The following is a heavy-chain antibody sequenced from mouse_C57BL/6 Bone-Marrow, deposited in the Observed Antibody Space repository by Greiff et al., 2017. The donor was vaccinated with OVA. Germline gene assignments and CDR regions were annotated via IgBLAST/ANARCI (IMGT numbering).Heavy chain of an antibody. J-gene: IGHJ1*03. CDR2: IYPRSGNT. V-gene: IGHV1-81*01. CDR1: GYTFTSYG. Sequence: VKLVESGAELARPGASVKLSCKASGYTFTSYGISWVKQRTGQGLEWIGEIYPRSGNTYYNEKFKGKATLTADKSSSTAYMELRSLTSEDSAVYFCARAPPYYGSSHWYFDVWGTGTTVTVSS. CDR3: ARAPPYYGSSHWYFDV. D-gene: IGHD1-1*01.